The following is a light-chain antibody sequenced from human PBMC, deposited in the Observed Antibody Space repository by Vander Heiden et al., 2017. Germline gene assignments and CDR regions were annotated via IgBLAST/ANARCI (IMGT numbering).Light chain of an antibody. CDR3: QQDTNWAPYT. CDR2: GAF. Sequence: EIVMTQSPATLSVSPGERATLSCRASQSVSSNLAWYQQKPGQAPRLLIYGAFTRATGTPARFSGSKSGTEFTLTISSRQSEDFAVYYCQQDTNWAPYTFGQGTKLEIK. CDR1: QSVSSN. J-gene: IGKJ2*01. V-gene: IGKV3-15*01.